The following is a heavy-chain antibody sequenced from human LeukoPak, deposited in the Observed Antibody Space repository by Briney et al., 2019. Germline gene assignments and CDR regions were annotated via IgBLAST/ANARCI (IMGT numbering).Heavy chain of an antibody. V-gene: IGHV4-31*03. D-gene: IGHD4-17*01. J-gene: IGHJ4*02. Sequence: SETLSLTCTVSGGSISSGGYYWSWIRQHPGKGLEWIGYIYYSGSTYYNPSLRSRVTISVDTSKNQFSLKLSSVTAADTAVYYCARVAPDGDSPFWGQGTLVTVSS. CDR1: GGSISSGGYY. CDR3: ARVAPDGDSPF. CDR2: IYYSGST.